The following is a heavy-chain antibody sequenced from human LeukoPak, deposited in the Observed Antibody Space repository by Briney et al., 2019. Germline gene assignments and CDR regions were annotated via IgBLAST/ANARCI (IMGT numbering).Heavy chain of an antibody. CDR2: INPNSGGT. Sequence: ASVKVSCKASGYTFTGYYIHWVRQAPGQGLECMGWINPNSGGTNYAQKFQGRVTMTRDTSISTAYMELSRLRSDDTAVYYCARVGDGLNDGFDIWGQGTMVTVSS. J-gene: IGHJ3*02. V-gene: IGHV1-2*02. D-gene: IGHD5-24*01. CDR3: ARVGDGLNDGFDI. CDR1: GYTFTGYY.